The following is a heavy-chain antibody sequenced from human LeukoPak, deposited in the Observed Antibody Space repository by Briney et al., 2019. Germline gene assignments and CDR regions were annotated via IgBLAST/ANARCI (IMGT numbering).Heavy chain of an antibody. CDR1: GGSFSGYY. J-gene: IGHJ6*03. CDR2: INHSGST. Sequence: PSETLSLTCAVYGGSFSGYYWSWIRQPPGKGLEWIGEINHSGSTNYNPSLKSRVTISVDTSKNQFSLKLSSVTAADTAVYYCARGCSSSWYWYYYYMDVWGKGTTVTVSS. D-gene: IGHD6-13*01. V-gene: IGHV4-34*01. CDR3: ARGCSSSWYWYYYYMDV.